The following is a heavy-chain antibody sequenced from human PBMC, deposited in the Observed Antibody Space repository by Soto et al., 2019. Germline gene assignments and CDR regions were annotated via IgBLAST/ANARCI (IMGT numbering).Heavy chain of an antibody. CDR2: IKSKSDGETI. Sequence: VQLVESGGGLVKPGGSLRLSCAASGSTFTNAWMTWVRQGPGKGLEWVGRIKSKSDGETIDYAAPVKGRFTISRDDSKNTLYLQMNSLKTEDTAVYYCTTGPNLRRLAAFDIWGQGTVVTVSS. CDR1: GSTFTNAW. CDR3: TTGPNLRRLAAFDI. V-gene: IGHV3-15*01. J-gene: IGHJ3*02.